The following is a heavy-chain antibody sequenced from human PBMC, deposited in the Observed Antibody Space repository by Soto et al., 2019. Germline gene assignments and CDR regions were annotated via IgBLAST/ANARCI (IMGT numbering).Heavy chain of an antibody. CDR1: GDRYTSYS. J-gene: IGHJ6*03. V-gene: IGHV1-8*01. Sequence: ASVEVSCKEPGDRYTSYSMRWLRQATGQGLEWMGWMNPNSGNTGYAQKFQGRVTMTRNTSISTAYMELSSLRSEDTAVYYCASTGPYYYMDVWGKGTTVTVSS. CDR2: MNPNSGNT. CDR3: ASTGPYYYMDV.